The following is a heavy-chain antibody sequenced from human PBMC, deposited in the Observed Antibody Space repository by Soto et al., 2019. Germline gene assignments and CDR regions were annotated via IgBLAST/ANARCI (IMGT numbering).Heavy chain of an antibody. D-gene: IGHD3-16*01. CDR3: AKGPRGTAPHPDYYFDY. V-gene: IGHV3-23*01. CDR1: GFTFSSYA. J-gene: IGHJ4*02. CDR2: ISGSGGSI. Sequence: EVQLLESGGGLVQPGGSLRLSCAASGFTFSSYAMSWVRQAPGKGLEWVSAISGSGGSIYYADSVKGRFTISRDNSKNTLYLQMNSLRAEDTAVYYCAKGPRGTAPHPDYYFDYWGQGTLVTVSS.